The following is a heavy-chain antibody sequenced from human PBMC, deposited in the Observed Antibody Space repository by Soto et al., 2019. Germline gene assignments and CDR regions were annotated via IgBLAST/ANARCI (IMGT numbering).Heavy chain of an antibody. CDR1: GGAISSSSYY. D-gene: IGHD3-3*01. CDR2: IYYSGST. J-gene: IGHJ3*02. Sequence: QLQLQESGPGLVKPSETLSLACTVSGGAISSSSYYWGWIRQPPGKGLEWIGSIYYSGSTYYNPSLKSRVTISVHTSKNQFSLKLSSVTAADTAVYYCARLPEWGDAFDIWGQGTMVTVSS. CDR3: ARLPEWGDAFDI. V-gene: IGHV4-39*01.